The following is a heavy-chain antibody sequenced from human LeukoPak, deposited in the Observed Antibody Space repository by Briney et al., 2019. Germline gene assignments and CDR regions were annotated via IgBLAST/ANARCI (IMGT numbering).Heavy chain of an antibody. CDR3: AKDLRYYDSSGGNWFDP. Sequence: GGSLRPSCAASGFTFSSYGMHWVRQAPGKGLEWVAVISYDGSNKYYADSVKGRFTISRDNSKNTLYLQMNSLRAEDTAVYYCAKDLRYYDSSGGNWFDPWGQGTLVTVSS. CDR2: ISYDGSNK. CDR1: GFTFSSYG. V-gene: IGHV3-30*18. J-gene: IGHJ5*02. D-gene: IGHD3-22*01.